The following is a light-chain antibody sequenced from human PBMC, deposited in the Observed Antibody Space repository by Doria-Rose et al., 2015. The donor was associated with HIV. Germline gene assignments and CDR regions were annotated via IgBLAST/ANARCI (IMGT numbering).Light chain of an antibody. Sequence: LTQSPSFLSASVGVRVTITCRASQGISRYLAWYQQKPGKAPTLLIFGASTLQSGVPSRFSGSGSGTEFTLTISSLQPEDFATYYCQQFDSFPRTFGQGTKAELK. CDR3: QQFDSFPRT. CDR2: GAS. CDR1: QGISRY. J-gene: IGKJ1*01. V-gene: IGKV1-9*01.